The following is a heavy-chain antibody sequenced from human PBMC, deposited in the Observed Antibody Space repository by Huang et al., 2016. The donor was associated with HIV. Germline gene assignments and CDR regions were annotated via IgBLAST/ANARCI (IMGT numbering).Heavy chain of an antibody. J-gene: IGHJ3*02. V-gene: IGHV3-15*07. D-gene: IGHD1-7*01. CDR3: TTGTRDYLNAFDI. CDR2: IKSKTERGTT. Sequence: EVQLVESGGGLVKPGGSLRLSCEVSGFSFSSAGMNWVRQAPGKGLEGVGRIKSKTERGTTDYAAPVKGRFTISRDDSKNTLYLQMNSLKTEDTGVYYCTTGTRDYLNAFDIWGQGTKVTVSS. CDR1: GFSFSSAG.